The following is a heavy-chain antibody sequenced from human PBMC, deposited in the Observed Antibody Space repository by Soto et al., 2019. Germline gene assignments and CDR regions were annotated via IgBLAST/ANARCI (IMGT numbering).Heavy chain of an antibody. Sequence: QTLSITCAIPGDSVSSNSAAWNWIKQSPSRGLEWLGRTYYRSKWYNDYAVSVKSRITINPDTSKNQFSLQLNSVTPEDTAVYYCARVEYSSSSGYYYYGMDVWGQGTTVTVSS. D-gene: IGHD6-6*01. CDR1: GDSVSSNSAA. V-gene: IGHV6-1*01. CDR2: TYYRSKWYN. J-gene: IGHJ6*02. CDR3: ARVEYSSSSGYYYYGMDV.